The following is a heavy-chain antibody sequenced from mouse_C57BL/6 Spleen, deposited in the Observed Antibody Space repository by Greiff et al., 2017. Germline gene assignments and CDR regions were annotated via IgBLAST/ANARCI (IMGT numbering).Heavy chain of an antibody. Sequence: QVQLQQPGAELVKPGASVKLSCKASGYTFTSYWMHWVKQRPGQGLEWIGMIHPNSGSTNYNEKFKSKATLTVDKSSSTAYMQLSSLTSEDSAVYYCARGDRDVDYYAMDYWGQGTSVTVSS. D-gene: IGHD3-3*01. CDR3: ARGDRDVDYYAMDY. V-gene: IGHV1-64*01. CDR1: GYTFTSYW. CDR2: IHPNSGST. J-gene: IGHJ4*01.